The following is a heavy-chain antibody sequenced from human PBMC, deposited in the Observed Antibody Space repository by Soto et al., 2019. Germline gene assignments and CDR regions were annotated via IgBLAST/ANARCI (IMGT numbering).Heavy chain of an antibody. CDR1: GFTFSSYS. D-gene: IGHD4-17*01. Sequence: GGSLRLSCAASGFTFSSYSMNWVRQAPGKGLEWVSSISSSSSYIYYADSVKGRFTISRDNAKNSLYLQMNSLRAEDTAVYYCARNDYVDYWQSPITDYWGQGTLVTVSS. V-gene: IGHV3-21*01. J-gene: IGHJ4*02. CDR2: ISSSSSYI. CDR3: ARNDYVDYWQSPITDY.